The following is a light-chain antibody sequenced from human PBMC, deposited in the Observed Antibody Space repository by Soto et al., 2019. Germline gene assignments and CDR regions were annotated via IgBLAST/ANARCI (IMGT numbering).Light chain of an antibody. V-gene: IGKV2-28*01. CDR3: MQARHIPWT. CDR1: QSLLHSNGYNY. Sequence: IVMTQSPLSLPVTPGEPASISCRSSQSLLHSNGYNYLDWYMQKPGQSPQLLIYLGSNRASGVPDRFSGSGSGTDFTLKISRVEAEDVGVYYCMQARHIPWTFGLGTKVDIK. CDR2: LGS. J-gene: IGKJ1*01.